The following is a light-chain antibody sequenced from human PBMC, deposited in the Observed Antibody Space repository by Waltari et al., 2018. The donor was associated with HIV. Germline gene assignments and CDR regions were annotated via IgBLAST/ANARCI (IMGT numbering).Light chain of an antibody. CDR3: QAWDSSTAV. J-gene: IGLJ1*01. CDR1: TSGDKY. CDR2: QDI. Sequence: SYELTQPPSVSVSPGQTPTITCSGDTSGDKYVFWYQQKPGQSPVLVISQDIKRPSGIPERFSGSNSGNTATLTISGTQAMDEADYYCQAWDSSTAVFGTGTKVTVL. V-gene: IGLV3-1*01.